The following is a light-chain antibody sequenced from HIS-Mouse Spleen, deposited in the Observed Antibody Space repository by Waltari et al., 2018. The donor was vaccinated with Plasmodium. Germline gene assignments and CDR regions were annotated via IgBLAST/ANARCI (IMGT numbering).Light chain of an antibody. CDR1: QSVSSSY. V-gene: IGKV3-20*01. CDR2: GAS. CDR3: QQYGSSPPVT. Sequence: EIVLTQSPGTLSLSPGERATLHCRASQSVSSSYLAWYQQKPGQAPRLLIYGASSRATGIPDRFSGSGSGTDFTLTISRLEPEDFAVYYCQQYGSSPPVTFGPGTKVDIK. J-gene: IGKJ3*01.